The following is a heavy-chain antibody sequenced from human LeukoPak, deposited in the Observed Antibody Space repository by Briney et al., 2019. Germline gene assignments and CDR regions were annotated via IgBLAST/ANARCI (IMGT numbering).Heavy chain of an antibody. D-gene: IGHD6-13*01. CDR2: ISGSGDNT. CDR1: GFTFSSYA. Sequence: PGGSLRLSCAVSGFTFSSYAMSWVRQAPGKGLEWVSTISGSGDNTYYADSVRGRFNISRDNSKNTLYLQMNSLRAEDTAIYYCAKVSWANYFDYWGQGTLVTVSS. J-gene: IGHJ4*02. CDR3: AKVSWANYFDY. V-gene: IGHV3-23*01.